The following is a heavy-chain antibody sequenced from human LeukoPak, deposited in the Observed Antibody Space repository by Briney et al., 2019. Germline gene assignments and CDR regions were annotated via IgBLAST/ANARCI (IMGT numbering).Heavy chain of an antibody. J-gene: IGHJ1*01. CDR3: AKTDNKYDSRLLFN. V-gene: IGHV1-2*02. Sequence: ASVKVSCKASGYTFTSYYIHWVRQAPGQGLEWMGWINPHSGGTNYARLFHGRVTMTRDTSITTAYMELSRLRSDDTAMYYCAKTDNKYDSRLLFNWGQGTQIIVSS. CDR1: GYTFTSYY. CDR2: INPHSGGT. D-gene: IGHD3-22*01.